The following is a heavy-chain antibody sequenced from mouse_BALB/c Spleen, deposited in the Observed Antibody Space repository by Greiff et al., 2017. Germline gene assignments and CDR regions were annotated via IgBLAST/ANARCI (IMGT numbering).Heavy chain of an antibody. V-gene: IGHV1-63*02. CDR3: ASWGKNVNLYAMDY. Sequence: VQLQESGAELVRPGTSVKISCKASGYTFTNYWLGWVKQRPGHGLEWIGDIYPGGGYTNYNEKFKGKATLTADTSSSTAYMQLSSLTSEDSAVYFCASWGKNVNLYAMDYWGQGTSVTVSS. CDR1: GYTFTNYW. CDR2: IYPGGGYT. J-gene: IGHJ4*01. D-gene: IGHD4-1*01.